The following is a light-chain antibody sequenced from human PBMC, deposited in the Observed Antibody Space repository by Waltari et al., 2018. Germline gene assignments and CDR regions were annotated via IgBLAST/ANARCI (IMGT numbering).Light chain of an antibody. V-gene: IGLV1-44*01. CDR2: NNY. J-gene: IGLJ3*02. CDR3: ATWDDSLNGWV. CDR1: DPNIRSNA. Sequence: ASGTPGQTVTISCSGSDPNIRSNAVSWYQQVPGAAPKPLIYNNYQRPSGVSDRFSASRFGTSATLAISGLQSEDEAVYYCATWDDSLNGWVFGGGTKLTVL.